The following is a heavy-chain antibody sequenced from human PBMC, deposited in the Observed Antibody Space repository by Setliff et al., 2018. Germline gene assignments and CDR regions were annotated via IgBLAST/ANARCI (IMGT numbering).Heavy chain of an antibody. V-gene: IGHV3-48*03. CDR1: GFIFSSYE. CDR3: FGAGTCSY. J-gene: IGHJ4*02. Sequence: PGGSLRLSCAASGFIFSSYEMNWVRQAPGKGLEWVTYIANRGNTVYYADSVKGRFTVSRDNANSSLFLQMNSLRAEDTAVYYRFGAGTCSYWGQGTLVTVLL. D-gene: IGHD3-10*01. CDR2: IANRGNTV.